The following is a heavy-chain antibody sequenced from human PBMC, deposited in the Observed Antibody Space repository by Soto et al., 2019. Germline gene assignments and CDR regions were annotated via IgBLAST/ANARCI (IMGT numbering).Heavy chain of an antibody. Sequence: QVQLVQSGAEVKKPGASVKVSCKASGYTFTGYYMRWVRQAPGQGLEWIGWINPNSGGTNYAQKFQGWVTMTRDTSISTAYMELSRLRSDDTAVYYCARGQQLGGENWFDPWGQATLVTVSS. D-gene: IGHD6-13*01. CDR2: INPNSGGT. CDR3: ARGQQLGGENWFDP. CDR1: GYTFTGYY. V-gene: IGHV1-2*04. J-gene: IGHJ5*02.